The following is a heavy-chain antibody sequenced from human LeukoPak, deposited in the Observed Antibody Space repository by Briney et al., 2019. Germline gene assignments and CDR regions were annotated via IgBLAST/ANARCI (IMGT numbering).Heavy chain of an antibody. D-gene: IGHD2-2*02. V-gene: IGHV3-11*01. CDR3: ARDDCSSTSCYRHYYYYGMDV. CDR1: GFTFSDYY. Sequence: GGSLRLSCAASGFTFSDYYMSWIRQAPGKGLEWVSYISSSGSTIYYADSVKGRFTISRDNAKNSLYLQMNSLRAEDTAVYYCARDDCSSTSCYRHYYYYGMDVWGQGTLVTVSS. J-gene: IGHJ6*02. CDR2: ISSSGSTI.